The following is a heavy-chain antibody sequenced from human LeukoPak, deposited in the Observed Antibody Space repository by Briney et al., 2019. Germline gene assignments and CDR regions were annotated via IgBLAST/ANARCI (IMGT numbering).Heavy chain of an antibody. Sequence: PGGSLRLSCAASGFTFSSYNMNWVRQSPGKGLEWLSYISSSSSTIYYADSVRGRFTVSRDNAKNSLYLQTNSLRDEDTAVYYCARDTTETNLDYWGQGTLVTVSS. V-gene: IGHV3-48*02. D-gene: IGHD1-1*01. CDR3: ARDTTETNLDY. CDR1: GFTFSSYN. CDR2: ISSSSSTI. J-gene: IGHJ4*02.